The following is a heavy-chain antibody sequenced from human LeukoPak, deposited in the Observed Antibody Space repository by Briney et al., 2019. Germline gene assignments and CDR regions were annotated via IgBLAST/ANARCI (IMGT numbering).Heavy chain of an antibody. Sequence: ASVKVSCKVSGYTLTELSMHWVRQAPGNGIEWKGGFDPEDGETIYAQKFQGRVTMTEDTSTDTAYMELSSLRSEDTAVYYCATGGKYSSSWYNFDYWGQGTLVTVSS. CDR2: FDPEDGET. V-gene: IGHV1-24*01. J-gene: IGHJ4*02. D-gene: IGHD6-13*01. CDR3: ATGGKYSSSWYNFDY. CDR1: GYTLTELS.